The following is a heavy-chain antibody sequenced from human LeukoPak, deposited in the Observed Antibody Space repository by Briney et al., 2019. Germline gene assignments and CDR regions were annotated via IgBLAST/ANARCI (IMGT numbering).Heavy chain of an antibody. CDR2: IYHSGST. CDR1: GYSISSGYY. CDR3: AGKYYYDSSGYFYVDW. Sequence: SETLSLTCTVSGYSISSGYYWGWIRQTPGKGLEWIGSIYHSGSTYYNPSLKSRVTISLDTSKNQFSLNLISVTAADTAVYYCAGKYYYDSSGYFYVDWWGQGTLVTVSS. J-gene: IGHJ4*02. D-gene: IGHD3-22*01. V-gene: IGHV4-38-2*02.